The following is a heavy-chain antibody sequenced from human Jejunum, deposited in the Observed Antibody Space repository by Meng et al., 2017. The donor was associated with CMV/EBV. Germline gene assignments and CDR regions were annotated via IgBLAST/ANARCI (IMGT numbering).Heavy chain of an antibody. J-gene: IGHJ6*02. CDR2: IKGDGSAK. V-gene: IGHV3-7*01. D-gene: IGHD2-2*01. Sequence: FIVSDYWMSSVRQAPGKGLEWVANIKGDGSAKYSADSVKGRFTIARDNAKWTLYLQMTSLRVEDTAVYYCAKWVVPPGVGYGLDVWGQGTAVTVSS. CDR1: FIVSDYW. CDR3: AKWVVPPGVGYGLDV.